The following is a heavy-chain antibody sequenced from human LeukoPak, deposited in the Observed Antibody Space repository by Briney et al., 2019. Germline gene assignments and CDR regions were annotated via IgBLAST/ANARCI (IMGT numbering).Heavy chain of an antibody. Sequence: GASVKVSCKASGYTFTGYYMHWVRQAPGQGLEWMGWINPNSGGTNYAQKFQGRVTMTRDTSISTAYMELGRLRSDDTAVYYCARGGVDIVVVPAARYNWFDPWGQGTLVTVSS. J-gene: IGHJ5*02. CDR2: INPNSGGT. CDR3: ARGGVDIVVVPAARYNWFDP. V-gene: IGHV1-2*02. D-gene: IGHD2-2*01. CDR1: GYTFTGYY.